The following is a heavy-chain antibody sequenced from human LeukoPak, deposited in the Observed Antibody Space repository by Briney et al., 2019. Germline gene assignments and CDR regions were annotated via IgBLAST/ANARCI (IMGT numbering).Heavy chain of an antibody. CDR3: ARDLAIMVVFYYMDV. J-gene: IGHJ6*03. D-gene: IGHD3-10*01. Sequence: ASVKVSCKASGYIFTGYYMHWVRQAPGQGLEWMGWINPNSGGTNLKQKFQDKVTMTSDTSISTAYLELSSLRSDDTAVYFCARDLAIMVVFYYMDVWGEGTTVTVS. CDR2: INPNSGGT. V-gene: IGHV1-2*02. CDR1: GYIFTGYY.